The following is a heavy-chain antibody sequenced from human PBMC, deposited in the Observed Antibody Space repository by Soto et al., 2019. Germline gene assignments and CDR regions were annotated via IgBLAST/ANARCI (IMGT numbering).Heavy chain of an antibody. J-gene: IGHJ4*02. Sequence: SETLSLTCTVSGGSISSYYCSWIRQPPGKGLEWIGYIDYSGSTNYNPSLKSRVTISIDTSKNQFSLKLSSVTAADTAMYYCASSSYYYDNSGYYPYWGQGTPVTVSS. D-gene: IGHD3-22*01. V-gene: IGHV4-59*08. CDR2: IDYSGST. CDR1: GGSISSYY. CDR3: ASSSYYYDNSGYYPY.